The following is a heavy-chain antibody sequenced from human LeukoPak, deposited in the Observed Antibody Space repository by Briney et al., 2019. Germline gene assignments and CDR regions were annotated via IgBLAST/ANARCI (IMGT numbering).Heavy chain of an antibody. J-gene: IGHJ4*02. CDR3: AKGRTKTHYYDSSGYSGFDY. D-gene: IGHD3-22*01. CDR1: GFTFSSYA. Sequence: PGGSLRLSCAASGFTFSSYAMSWVRQAPGKGLEWVSAISGSGGSTYYADSVKGRFTISRDNSKNTLYLQMNSLRAEDTAVYYCAKGRTKTHYYDSSGYSGFDYWGQGTLVTVSS. V-gene: IGHV3-23*01. CDR2: ISGSGGST.